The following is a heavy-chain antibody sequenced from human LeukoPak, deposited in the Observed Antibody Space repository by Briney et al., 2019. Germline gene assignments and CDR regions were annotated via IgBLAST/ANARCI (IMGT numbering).Heavy chain of an antibody. D-gene: IGHD6-19*01. J-gene: IGHJ4*02. CDR1: GHTLTELS. CDR2: SDPEDGET. V-gene: IGHV1-24*01. CDR3: ATSWGIAVAGHVGAFDY. Sequence: GASVKVSCKVSGHTLTELSMHWVRQAPGKGLEWMGGSDPEDGETIYAQKFQGRVTMTEDTSTDTAYMELSSLRSEDTAVYYCATSWGIAVAGHVGAFDYWGQGTLVTVSS.